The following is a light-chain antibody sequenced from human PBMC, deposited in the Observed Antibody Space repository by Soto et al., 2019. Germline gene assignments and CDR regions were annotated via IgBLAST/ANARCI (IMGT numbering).Light chain of an antibody. CDR1: QSVSSY. Sequence: EIVLTQSPATLSLSPGERATLSCRASQSVSSYLAWYQQKPGQAPRLLIYDASNRATGIPARFSGSGSGTDFTLPNSSLEPEDFAIYYCQQRSNWPPVTFGGGTKVEIK. CDR3: QQRSNWPPVT. CDR2: DAS. V-gene: IGKV3-11*01. J-gene: IGKJ4*01.